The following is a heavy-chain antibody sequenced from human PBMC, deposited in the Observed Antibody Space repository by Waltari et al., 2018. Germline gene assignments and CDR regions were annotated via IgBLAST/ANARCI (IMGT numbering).Heavy chain of an antibody. D-gene: IGHD3-10*01. CDR2: IKPDASDK. CDR1: GFHVNSHW. Sequence: EVQVVESGGGSVQPGGSLRLSCAASGFHVNSHWMSWVRQAPGKGLEWVANIKPDASDKYYVDSVKGRFTISRDNAKNSLYLQMNSLRAEDTAIYYCARNKLRLDYWGPGTLVTVSS. CDR3: ARNKLRLDY. V-gene: IGHV3-7*01. J-gene: IGHJ4*02.